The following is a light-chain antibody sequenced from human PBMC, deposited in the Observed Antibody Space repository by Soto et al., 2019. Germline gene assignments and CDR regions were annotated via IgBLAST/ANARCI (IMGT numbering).Light chain of an antibody. CDR3: HHYGPAPWT. CDR2: LAS. J-gene: IGKJ1*01. CDR1: QPVRGNY. Sequence: EIVLAQSPGTLSLSPGERATLSCRASQPVRGNYLAWFQQRPGQPPRLLFYLASTRAAGVPDRFSGSGSGTEFSLTINRLEPEDFAVYYCHHYGPAPWTFDQGTKVEIK. V-gene: IGKV3-20*01.